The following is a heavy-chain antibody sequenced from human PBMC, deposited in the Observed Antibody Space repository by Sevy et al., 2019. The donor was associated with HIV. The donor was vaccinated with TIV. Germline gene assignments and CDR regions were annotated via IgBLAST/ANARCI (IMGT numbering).Heavy chain of an antibody. J-gene: IGHJ4*02. CDR3: ARGGGKQIWFELDY. CDR2: IYYSGST. V-gene: IGHV4-39*01. Sequence: SETLSLTCTVSGGSISSSSYYWGWIRQPPGKGLEWIGSIYYSGSTYYNPSLKSRVTISVDTSKNQFSLKLSSVTAADTAVYYCARGGGKQIWFELDYWGQGTLVTVSS. CDR1: GGSISSSSYY. D-gene: IGHD5-18*01.